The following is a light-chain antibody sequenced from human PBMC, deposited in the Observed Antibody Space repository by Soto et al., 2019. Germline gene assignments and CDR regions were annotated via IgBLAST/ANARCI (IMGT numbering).Light chain of an antibody. CDR3: QSYDSSLSVV. CDR2: GNS. V-gene: IGLV1-40*01. CDR1: SSDIGAGYD. J-gene: IGLJ2*01. Sequence: QSVLTQPPSVSGAPGQRVTISCNESSSDIGAGYDVHWYQQLPGTAPKLLIYGNSNRPSGVPDRFSGSKSGTSASLAITGLQAEDEADYYCQSYDSSLSVVFGGGTKLTVL.